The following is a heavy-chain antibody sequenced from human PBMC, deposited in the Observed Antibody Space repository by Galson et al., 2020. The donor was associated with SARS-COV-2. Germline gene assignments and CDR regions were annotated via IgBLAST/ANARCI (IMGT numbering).Heavy chain of an antibody. D-gene: IGHD5-18*01. J-gene: IGHJ4*02. CDR3: VRVGGGTDVVTGYDY. CDR1: GGSIRSDNYY. Sequence: SETLSLTCTVSGGSIRSDNYYWGWLRQPPGKGLEWLGSIFYTGTTYYNPSLKSRVTITVDTSKNQFSLKFYSVIAADTALYYCVRVGGGTDVVTGYDYWGRGALVTV. CDR2: IFYTGTT. V-gene: IGHV4-39*07.